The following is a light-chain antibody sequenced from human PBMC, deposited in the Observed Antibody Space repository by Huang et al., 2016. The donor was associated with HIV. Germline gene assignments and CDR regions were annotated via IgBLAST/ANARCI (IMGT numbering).Light chain of an antibody. J-gene: IGKJ4*01. CDR1: QDITDA. Sequence: AIQFTQSPSFLSASVGDRVTITCRESQDITDALAWYQQKPGKPPKVLIYDASSLESGVPSRFSGSGSGADFTLTISSLQPEDFATYHCQQFKNYPLTFGGGTKVEVK. CDR3: QQFKNYPLT. V-gene: IGKV1D-13*01. CDR2: DAS.